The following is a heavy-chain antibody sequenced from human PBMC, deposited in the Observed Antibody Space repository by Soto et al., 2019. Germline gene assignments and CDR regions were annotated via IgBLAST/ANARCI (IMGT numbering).Heavy chain of an antibody. V-gene: IGHV4-31*03. J-gene: IGHJ5*02. CDR1: GGSISSGGYY. CDR2: IYYSGST. CDR3: ARDIGTYYYDSSGYYYENWFDP. Sequence: SETLSLTCTVSGGSISSGGYYWSWIRQHPGKGREWIGYIYYSGSTYYNPSLKSRVTISVDTSKNQFSLKLSSVTAADTAVYYCARDIGTYYYDSSGYYYENWFDPWGQGTLVTVSS. D-gene: IGHD3-22*01.